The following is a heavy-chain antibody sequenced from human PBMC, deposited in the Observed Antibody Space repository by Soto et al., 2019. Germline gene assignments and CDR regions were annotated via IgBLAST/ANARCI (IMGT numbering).Heavy chain of an antibody. D-gene: IGHD2-15*01. J-gene: IGHJ6*02. CDR3: ARHLTYCSAFSCYSDFPYYVIDF. CDR2: IYHSEST. Sequence: PSETLSLTCAVSGGSISSGGYSWSWIRQPPGKGLEWIGYIYHSESTYYNPSLKSRVAISVDTSKNQFSLKLSSVTAADTAVYYCARHLTYCSAFSCYSDFPYYVIDFWGQGSTVTGSS. CDR1: GGSISSGGYS. V-gene: IGHV4-30-2*03.